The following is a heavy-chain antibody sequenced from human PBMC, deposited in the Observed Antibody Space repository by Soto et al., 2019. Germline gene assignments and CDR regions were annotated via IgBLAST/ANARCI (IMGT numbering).Heavy chain of an antibody. J-gene: IGHJ5*02. CDR2: ISGSGGST. CDR1: GFTFSTYA. CDR3: AKGHNYGDYVDWFDP. D-gene: IGHD4-17*01. V-gene: IGHV3-23*01. Sequence: GXSLRLSCAASGFTFSTYAISWVVQAPGKGLEWVSAISGSGGSTYYADSVKGRFTISRDNSKNTLYLQMNSLRAEDTAVYYCAKGHNYGDYVDWFDPWGQGTLVTVSS.